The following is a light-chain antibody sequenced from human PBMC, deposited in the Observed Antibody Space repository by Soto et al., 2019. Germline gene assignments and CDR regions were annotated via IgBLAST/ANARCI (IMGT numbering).Light chain of an antibody. J-gene: IGLJ1*01. V-gene: IGLV2-14*01. CDR2: EVS. Sequence: QSVLTQPASVSGSPGQSITISCTGPSSDVGNYKYVSWYQQHPGKAPKLMIYEVSNRPSGVSNRFSGSKSGNTASLTISGLQAEDETDYYCFSYTSSGTYVFGTGTKLTVL. CDR3: FSYTSSGTYV. CDR1: SSDVGNYKY.